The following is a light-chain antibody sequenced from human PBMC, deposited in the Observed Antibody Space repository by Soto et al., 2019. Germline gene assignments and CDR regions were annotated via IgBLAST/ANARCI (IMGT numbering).Light chain of an antibody. Sequence: EIVLTQSPGTLSLSPGERATLSCRASQSVSSSYLAWYQQKPGQAPTLLIYGASSRATGITDRFSGSGSGTTVIILISSLEHEDFSVYYCQQYGSSSPWTFGQGTKVEIK. CDR1: QSVSSSY. J-gene: IGKJ1*01. V-gene: IGKV3-20*01. CDR3: QQYGSSSPWT. CDR2: GAS.